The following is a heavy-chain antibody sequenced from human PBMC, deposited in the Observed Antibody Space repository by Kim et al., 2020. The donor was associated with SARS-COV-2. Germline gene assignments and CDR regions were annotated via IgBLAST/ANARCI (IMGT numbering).Heavy chain of an antibody. CDR1: GFTFSSYA. CDR2: ISYDGSNK. D-gene: IGHD2-2*01. Sequence: GGSLRLSCAASGFTFSSYAMHWVRQAPGKGLEWVAVISYDGSNKYYADSVKGRFTISRDNSKNTLYLQMNSLRAEDTAVYYCARGYCSSTSCQRPYYYY. V-gene: IGHV3-30*04. J-gene: IGHJ6*01. CDR3: ARGYCSSTSCQRPYYYY.